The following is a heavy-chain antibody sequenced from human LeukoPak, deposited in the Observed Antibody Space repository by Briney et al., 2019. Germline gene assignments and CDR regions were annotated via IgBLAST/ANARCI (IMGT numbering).Heavy chain of an antibody. CDR3: ATLTRLYCSSTSCYTFDY. J-gene: IGHJ4*02. D-gene: IGHD2-2*02. CDR2: FDPEDGET. V-gene: IGHV1-24*01. Sequence: ASVKVSCKVSGYTLTELSMHWVRQAPGKGLEWMGGFDPEDGETIYAQKFQGRVTMTEDTSTDTAYMELSSLRSEDTAVYYCATLTRLYCSSTSCYTFDYWGQGTLVTVSS. CDR1: GYTLTELS.